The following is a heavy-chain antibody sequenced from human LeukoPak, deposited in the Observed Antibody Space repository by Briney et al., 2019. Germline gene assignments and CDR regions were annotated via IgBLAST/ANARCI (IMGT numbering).Heavy chain of an antibody. D-gene: IGHD2-21*01. CDR2: IYPGNGDT. V-gene: IGHV1-3*01. CDR3: ARDGDLGAPYSMDV. CDR1: GYTFKNHT. J-gene: IGHJ6*02. Sequence: ASVKVSCKASGYTFKNHTIHWVRQAPGQRLEWMGWIYPGNGDTKSSQNLQGRVTITTDTSASTAYMELSSLRYEDTAIYYCARDGDLGAPYSMDVWGQGTTVTISS.